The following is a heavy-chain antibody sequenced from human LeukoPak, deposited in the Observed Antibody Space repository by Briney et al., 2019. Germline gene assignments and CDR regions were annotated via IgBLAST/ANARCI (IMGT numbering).Heavy chain of an antibody. CDR3: ARDLEVGGFFDY. Sequence: SETLSLTCTVSGGSVSSGSYYWSWIRQPPGKGLEWIGYIYYSGSTNYNPSLKSRVTISVDTSKNQFSLKLSSVTAADTAVYYCARDLEVGGFFDYWGQGTLVTVSS. D-gene: IGHD1-26*01. V-gene: IGHV4-61*01. CDR1: GGSVSSGSYY. J-gene: IGHJ4*02. CDR2: IYYSGST.